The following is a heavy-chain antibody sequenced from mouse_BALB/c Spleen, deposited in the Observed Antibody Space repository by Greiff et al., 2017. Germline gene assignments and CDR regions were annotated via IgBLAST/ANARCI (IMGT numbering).Heavy chain of an antibody. J-gene: IGHJ1*01. V-gene: IGHV1-69*02. D-gene: IGHD2-1*01. CDR1: GYTFTSYW. CDR3: TRGHGKRYFDV. CDR2: IYPSDSYT. Sequence: QVQLQQPGAELVRPGASVKLSCKASGYTFTSYWINWVKQRPGQGLEWIGNIYPSDSYTNYNQKFKDKATLTVDKSSSTAYMQLSSPTSEDSAVYYCTRGHGKRYFDVWGAGTTVTVSS.